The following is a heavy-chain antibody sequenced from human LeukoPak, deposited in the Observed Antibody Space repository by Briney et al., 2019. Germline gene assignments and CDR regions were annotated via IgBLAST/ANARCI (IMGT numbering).Heavy chain of an antibody. CDR3: ARGVVGCSGGSCYASLFDY. J-gene: IGHJ4*02. V-gene: IGHV4-61*02. CDR2: ICTSGST. D-gene: IGHD2-15*01. Sequence: NSSQTLSLTCTVSGGSISSGSYYWSWIRQPAGKGLEWIGRICTSGSTKYNPSLKSRVTISVDTSKNQFSLKLSSVTAADTAVYYCARGVVGCSGGSCYASLFDYWGQGTLVTVSS. CDR1: GGSISSGSYY.